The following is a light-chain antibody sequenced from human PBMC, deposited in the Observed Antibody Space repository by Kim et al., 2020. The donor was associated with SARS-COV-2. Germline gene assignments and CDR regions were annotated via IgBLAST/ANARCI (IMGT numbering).Light chain of an antibody. V-gene: IGLV3-1*01. Sequence: SVAPGKTASITCSGDKLGDKYACWYQQKPGQSPVLVIYQDSKRPSGIPERFSGSNSGNTATLTISGTQAMDEADYYCQAWDSSTAVFGTGTKVTVL. J-gene: IGLJ1*01. CDR2: QDS. CDR1: KLGDKY. CDR3: QAWDSSTAV.